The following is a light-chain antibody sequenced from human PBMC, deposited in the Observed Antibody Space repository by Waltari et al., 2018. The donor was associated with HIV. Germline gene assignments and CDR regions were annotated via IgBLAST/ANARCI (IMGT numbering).Light chain of an antibody. CDR3: AAWDDTLNGWV. CDR1: KSNIGPTP. J-gene: IGLJ3*02. Sequence: SVLTPPPSASGTPGQRVTIPCSGSKSNIGPTPGNWYRQLPGTTPQLLIHSNEQRPSGVPDRFSGSKSGTSASLAISGLQSEDEADYYCAAWDDTLNGWVFGGGTKLTVL. V-gene: IGLV1-44*01. CDR2: SNE.